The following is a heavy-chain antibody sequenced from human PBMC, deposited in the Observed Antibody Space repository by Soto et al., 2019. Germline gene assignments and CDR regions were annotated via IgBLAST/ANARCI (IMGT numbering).Heavy chain of an antibody. CDR2: MNPNSGNT. Sequence: ASVKVSCKASGYTFTSYDINWVRQATGQGLERMGWMNPNSGNTGYAQKFQGRVTMTRNPSMSTAYMELSSLRSEDTAVYYCTRGSNVAAVIDYWGDGXLVTVYS. D-gene: IGHD6-13*01. CDR1: GYTFTSYD. CDR3: TRGSNVAAVIDY. J-gene: IGHJ4*01. V-gene: IGHV1-8*01.